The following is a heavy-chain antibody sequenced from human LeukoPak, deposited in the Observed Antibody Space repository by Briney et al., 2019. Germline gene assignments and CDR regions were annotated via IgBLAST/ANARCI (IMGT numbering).Heavy chain of an antibody. Sequence: SEPLSLTCTVSCGFISCRYYWGWLRQTQGRGLEWIVSIYYSESTYYNPSLNSRITISVDTSKNPFSLKVSSVTAADTAVYYCARPTKGTAAHGYDDCGQGSLATV. CDR2: IYYSEST. J-gene: IGHJ4*02. CDR1: CGFISCRYY. V-gene: IGHV4-39*01. CDR3: ARPTKGTAAHGYDD. D-gene: IGHD6-6*01.